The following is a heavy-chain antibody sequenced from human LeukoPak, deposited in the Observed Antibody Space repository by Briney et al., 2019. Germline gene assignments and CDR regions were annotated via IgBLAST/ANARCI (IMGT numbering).Heavy chain of an antibody. J-gene: IGHJ4*02. CDR1: GYSFTTYW. CDR2: IYPGDSDT. V-gene: IGHV5-51*01. D-gene: IGHD1-1*01. CDR3: ARHETGPYFDY. Sequence: GESLKISCKGSGYSFTTYWIGWVRQMPGKGLEWMGVIYPGDSDTKYSPSFQGQVTISADKSISTAYLQWSSLKASDTAMYYCARHETGPYFDYWGQGTLVTVSS.